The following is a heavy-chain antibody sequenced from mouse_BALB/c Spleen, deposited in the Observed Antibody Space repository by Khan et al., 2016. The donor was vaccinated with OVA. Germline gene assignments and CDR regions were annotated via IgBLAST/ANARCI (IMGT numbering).Heavy chain of an antibody. Sequence: QVTLKESGPGILQPSQTLSLTCSFTGFSLSSSGMSVSWIRQPSGKGLEWLAHIYWDDDKRYNPSLKSRLTISRDTSRNQVFLKITSVDTADTATYSCVRRPWLLQYVMDYWGQGTSVTVSS. CDR1: GFSLSSSGMS. V-gene: IGHV8-12*01. CDR2: IYWDDDK. CDR3: VRRPWLLQYVMDY. D-gene: IGHD2-3*01. J-gene: IGHJ4*01.